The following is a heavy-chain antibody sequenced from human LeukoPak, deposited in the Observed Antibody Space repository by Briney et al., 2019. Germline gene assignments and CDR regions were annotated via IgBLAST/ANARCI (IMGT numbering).Heavy chain of an antibody. V-gene: IGHV4-59*08. CDR1: GGSMSSYF. Sequence: PSETLSLTCTVSGGSMSSYFWSWLRQPPGKRLEWIGYISYSGSTDYNPSLKSRVTLSVDTSKNRLSLKLGSVTAADTAIYYCARHGSITTGAFTYWGQGTLVTVSS. CDR3: ARHGSITTGAFTY. CDR2: ISYSGST. J-gene: IGHJ4*02. D-gene: IGHD1-26*01.